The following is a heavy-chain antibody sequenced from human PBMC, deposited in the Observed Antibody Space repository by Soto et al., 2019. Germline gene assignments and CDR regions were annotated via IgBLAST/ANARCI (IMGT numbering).Heavy chain of an antibody. Sequence: HPGGSLRLSCAASGFTFRNYGMHWVRQTPDKGLQWVAYISYDANDKYYADSVKGRFTISRDNSRNTLSLQMSALRLEDTAVYYCAKGPRVYGDCIYYVDTWGEGTLVTVSS. J-gene: IGHJ4*02. CDR1: GFTFRNYG. V-gene: IGHV3-30*18. CDR3: AKGPRVYGDCIYYVDT. D-gene: IGHD4-17*01. CDR2: ISYDANDK.